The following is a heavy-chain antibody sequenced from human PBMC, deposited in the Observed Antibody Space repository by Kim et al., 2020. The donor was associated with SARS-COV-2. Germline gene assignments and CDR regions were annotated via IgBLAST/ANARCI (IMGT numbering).Heavy chain of an antibody. D-gene: IGHD3-9*01. CDR3: ARGGGVLRYFDWPEMDV. CDR1: GYTFTSYA. V-gene: IGHV7-4-1*02. J-gene: IGHJ6*02. CDR2: INTNTGNP. Sequence: ASVKVSCKASGYTFTSYAMNWVRQAPGQGLEWMGWINTNTGNPTYAQGFTGRFVFSLDTSVSTAYLQISSLKAEDTAVYYCARGGGVLRYFDWPEMDVWGQGTTVTVSS.